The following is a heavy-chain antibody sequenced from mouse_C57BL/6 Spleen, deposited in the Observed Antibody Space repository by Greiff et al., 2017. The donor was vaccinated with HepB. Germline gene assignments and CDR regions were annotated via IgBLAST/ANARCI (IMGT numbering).Heavy chain of an antibody. V-gene: IGHV5-16*01. Sequence: EVKLVESEGGLVQPGSSMKLSCTASGFTFSDYYMAWVRQVPEKGLEWVANINYDGSSTYYLDSLKSRFIISRDNAKNILYLQMSSLKSEDTATYYCARSRSSYAMDYWGQGTSVTVSS. CDR3: ARSRSSYAMDY. D-gene: IGHD1-1*01. J-gene: IGHJ4*01. CDR1: GFTFSDYY. CDR2: INYDGSST.